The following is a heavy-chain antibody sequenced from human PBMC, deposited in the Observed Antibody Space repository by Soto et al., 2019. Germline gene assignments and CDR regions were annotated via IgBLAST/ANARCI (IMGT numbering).Heavy chain of an antibody. V-gene: IGHV2-26*01. CDR2: IFSNDEK. J-gene: IGHJ5*02. D-gene: IGHD3-16*01. CDR1: GFSLSNARMG. CDR3: AHSLYDYVWGTNWFDP. Sequence: SGPTLVNPTETLTLTCTVSGFSLSNARMGVSWIRQPPGKALERLAHIFSNDEKSYSTSLKSRLTISKDTSKSQVVLTMTNMDPVDTATYYCAHSLYDYVWGTNWFDPWGQGTLVTVSS.